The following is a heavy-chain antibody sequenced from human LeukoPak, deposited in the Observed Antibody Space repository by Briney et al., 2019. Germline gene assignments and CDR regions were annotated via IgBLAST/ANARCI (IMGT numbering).Heavy chain of an antibody. V-gene: IGHV4-38-2*02. CDR1: GYSISSGYY. Sequence: PSETLSLTCTVSGYSISSGYYWGWIRQPPGKGLEWIGNIYHGGSTYYNPSLKSRVTMSGDTSKNQFSLNLSSVTAADTAVYYCARVTSSSWFESYFDYWGQGTLVTVSS. CDR3: ARVTSSSWFESYFDY. D-gene: IGHD6-13*01. CDR2: IYHGGST. J-gene: IGHJ4*02.